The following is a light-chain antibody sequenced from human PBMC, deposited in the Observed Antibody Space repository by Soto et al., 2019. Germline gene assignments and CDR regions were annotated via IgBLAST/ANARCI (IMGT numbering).Light chain of an antibody. J-gene: IGKJ3*01. CDR1: QRVNSTY. CDR2: GAA. Sequence: EIVLTQSPGTLSSSPGEKATLSCRASQRVNSTYLAWYQQRRGQAPRLLIYGAANRATGIPDRFSGRGSGTDFTLTISRLEPEDFTVYYCQQYGSLPTTFGPGTKVDSK. V-gene: IGKV3-20*01. CDR3: QQYGSLPTT.